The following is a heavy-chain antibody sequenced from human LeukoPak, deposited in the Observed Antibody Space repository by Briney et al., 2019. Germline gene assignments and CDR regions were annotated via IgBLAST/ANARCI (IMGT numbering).Heavy chain of an antibody. CDR3: AKDTSIGRYCTNGVCSPFDY. CDR1: GFTFSSYA. Sequence: GGSLRLSCAASGFTFSSYAMSWVRQAPGKGLERVSAISDSGGSTYDADSVKGRFTISRDNSKNTLYLQMNSLRAEDTAVYYCAKDTSIGRYCTNGVCSPFDYWGQGTLVTVSS. V-gene: IGHV3-23*01. D-gene: IGHD2-8*01. CDR2: ISDSGGST. J-gene: IGHJ4*02.